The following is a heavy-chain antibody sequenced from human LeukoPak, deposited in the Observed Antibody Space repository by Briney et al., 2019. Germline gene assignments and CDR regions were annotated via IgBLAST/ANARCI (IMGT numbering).Heavy chain of an antibody. CDR3: ARDVGQYCSGGSCYPLDY. J-gene: IGHJ4*02. V-gene: IGHV1-18*04. CDR1: GYTFTSYG. Sequence: ASVKVSCKTSGYTFTSYGISWVRQAPGQGLEWMGWIKPNNGNTDYAHRLQGRLTVTKDTSTSAAYMELRSLRSDDTALYYCARDVGQYCSGGSCYPLDYWGQGTLVTVSS. CDR2: IKPNNGNT. D-gene: IGHD2-15*01.